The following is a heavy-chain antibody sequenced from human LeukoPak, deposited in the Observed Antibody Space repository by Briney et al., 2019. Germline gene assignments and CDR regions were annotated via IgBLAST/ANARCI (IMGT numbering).Heavy chain of an antibody. V-gene: IGHV1-46*01. CDR2: INPSGGST. J-gene: IGHJ4*02. CDR1: GYTFTSYY. CDR3: ARAGRGNTAMVTRPFDY. D-gene: IGHD5-18*01. Sequence: ASVKVSCKASGYTFTSYYMHWVRQAPGQGLEWMGIINPSGGSTSYAQKFQGRVTMTRDTSTSTVYMELSSLRSEGTAVYYCARAGRGNTAMVTRPFDYWGQGTLVTVSS.